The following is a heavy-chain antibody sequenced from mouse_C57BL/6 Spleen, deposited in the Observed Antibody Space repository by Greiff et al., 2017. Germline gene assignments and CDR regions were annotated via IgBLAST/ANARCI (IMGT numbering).Heavy chain of an antibody. V-gene: IGHV1-69*01. D-gene: IGHD3-2*02. CDR2: INPSDSYT. CDR3: AFDSSGSYYFDY. Sequence: QVQLQQPGAELVMPGASVKLSCKASGYTFTSYWMHWVKQRPGQGLEWIGEINPSDSYTNYNQKFKGKSTLTVDKSSSTAYMQLSSLTSEDSAVYYCAFDSSGSYYFDYWGQGTTLTVSS. CDR1: GYTFTSYW. J-gene: IGHJ2*01.